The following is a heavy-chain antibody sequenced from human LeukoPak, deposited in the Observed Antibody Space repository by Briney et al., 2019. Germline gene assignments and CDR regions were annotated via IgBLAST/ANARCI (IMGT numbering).Heavy chain of an antibody. D-gene: IGHD5-24*01. Sequence: SQTLSLTCVISGDSAASNSTACNWIRQSPSRGLEWLGRTYYRSKWYNDYALSMKSRITINPDTSKNQFSLQLNSVTPEDTAVYYCARGGQGDGYSADEAFDFWGQGTMVTVS. CDR2: TYYRSKWYN. CDR1: GDSAASNSTA. CDR3: ARGGQGDGYSADEAFDF. J-gene: IGHJ3*01. V-gene: IGHV6-1*01.